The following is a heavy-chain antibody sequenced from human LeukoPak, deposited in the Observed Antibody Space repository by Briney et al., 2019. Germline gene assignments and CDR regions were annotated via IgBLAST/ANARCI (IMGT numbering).Heavy chain of an antibody. CDR2: IYTSGST. Sequence: PSETLSLTCTVSGGSISSYYWRWIRQPAGKGLEWIGRIYTSGSTNYNPSLKSRVTMSVDTSKNQFSLKLSSVTAADTDVYYCAREHYDFGSGILGGAFDIWGQGTMVTVSS. D-gene: IGHD3-3*01. V-gene: IGHV4-4*07. J-gene: IGHJ3*02. CDR1: GGSISSYY. CDR3: AREHYDFGSGILGGAFDI.